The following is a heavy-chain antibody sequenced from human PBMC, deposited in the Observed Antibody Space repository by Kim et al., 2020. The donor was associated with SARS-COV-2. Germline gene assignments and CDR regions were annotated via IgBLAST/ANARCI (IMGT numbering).Heavy chain of an antibody. V-gene: IGHV3-23*01. Sequence: GGSLRLSCAASGFTFSSYAMSWVRQAPGKGREWVSAISGSGGSTYYADSVKGRFTISRDNSKNTLYLQMNSRRAEDTAVYYCAKRRAIAPTLYYGMDVWGQGNTVTVSS. J-gene: IGHJ6*01. CDR3: AKRRAIAPTLYYGMDV. CDR1: GFTFSSYA. D-gene: IGHD2-2*01. CDR2: ISGSGGST.